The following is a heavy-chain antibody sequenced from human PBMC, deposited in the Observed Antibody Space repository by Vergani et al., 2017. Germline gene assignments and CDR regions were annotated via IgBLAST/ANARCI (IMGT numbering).Heavy chain of an antibody. V-gene: IGHV3-30*18. CDR1: GFTFSSYG. J-gene: IGHJ4*02. D-gene: IGHD4-17*01. CDR2: ISYDGSNK. Sequence: VQLVESGGGLIQPGRSLRLSCAASGFTFSSYGMHWVRQAPGKGLEWVAVISYDGSNKYYADSVKGRFTISRDNSKNTLYLQMNSLRAEDTAVYYCAKAHGAEGAIDYWGQGTLVTVSS. CDR3: AKAHGAEGAIDY.